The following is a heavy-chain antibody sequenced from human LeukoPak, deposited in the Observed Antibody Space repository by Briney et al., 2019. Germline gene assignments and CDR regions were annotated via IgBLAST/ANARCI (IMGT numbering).Heavy chain of an antibody. Sequence: KSSETLSLTCTVSGGSIRSDYWSWIRQPPGKGLEWIGYIYYSGSTNYNPSLKSRVTISVDTSKNQFSLNLTSVTAADTAFYYCASAALGGWFAPWGQGTLVTVSS. CDR3: ASAALGGWFAP. CDR2: IYYSGST. CDR1: GGSIRSDY. V-gene: IGHV4-59*01. J-gene: IGHJ5*02.